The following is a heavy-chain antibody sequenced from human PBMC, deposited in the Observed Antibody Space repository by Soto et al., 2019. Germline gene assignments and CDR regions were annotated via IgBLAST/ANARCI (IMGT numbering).Heavy chain of an antibody. CDR3: TTDLGTEWLDFAEYFQH. V-gene: IGHV3-15*07. Sequence: GGSLRLSCAASGFTFSNAWMNWVRQAPGKGLEWVGRIKSKTDGGTTDYAAPVKGRFTISRDDSKNTLYLQMNSLKTEDTAVYYCTTDLGTEWLDFAEYFQHWGQGTLVTVSS. D-gene: IGHD6-19*01. J-gene: IGHJ1*01. CDR1: GFTFSNAW. CDR2: IKSKTDGGTT.